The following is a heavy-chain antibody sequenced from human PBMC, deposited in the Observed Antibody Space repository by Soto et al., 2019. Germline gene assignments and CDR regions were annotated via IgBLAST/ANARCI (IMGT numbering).Heavy chain of an antibody. V-gene: IGHV3-23*01. J-gene: IGHJ4*02. CDR2: VSGSGSHT. CDR3: AKLNGVYYYESGAYTDY. CDR1: GFTFSNSA. Sequence: EVHVLESGGGLVQPGGSLRLSCAASGFTFSNSAMTWVRQAPGKGLEWVSGVSGSGSHTYYADSVKGRFTVSRDNSKNTLYLQMDSLRAEDTAVYYCAKLNGVYYYESGAYTDYWGQGTLVTVSS. D-gene: IGHD3-22*01.